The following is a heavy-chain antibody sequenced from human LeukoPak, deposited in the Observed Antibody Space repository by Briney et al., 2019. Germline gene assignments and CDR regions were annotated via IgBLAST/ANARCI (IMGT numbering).Heavy chain of an antibody. D-gene: IGHD5-18*01. CDR2: IRSKANNYAT. CDR1: GFTFSDSA. J-gene: IGHJ4*02. V-gene: IGHV3-73*01. CDR3: TRRYTAKEPYDY. Sequence: GGSLRLSCAASGFTFSDSAMHWVRQASGKGLEWVGRIRSKANNYATTYDASVKGRFTISRDDSRNMLYLQMTSLRPEDTAVYYCTRRYTAKEPYDYWGRGTLVTVSS.